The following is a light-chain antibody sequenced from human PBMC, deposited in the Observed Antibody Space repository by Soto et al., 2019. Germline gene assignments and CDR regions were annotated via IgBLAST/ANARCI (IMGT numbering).Light chain of an antibody. J-gene: IGKJ1*01. Sequence: EVVLTQSPATLSVSPGERVTLSCRASQSVSSNLAWYQQKPGQAPRLLIYAASTRAAGIPARFSASGSGTDFTLTISDVQPEDFALYYCHQRQSWPRTFGQGTKVDIK. V-gene: IGKV3D-15*01. CDR2: AAS. CDR3: HQRQSWPRT. CDR1: QSVSSN.